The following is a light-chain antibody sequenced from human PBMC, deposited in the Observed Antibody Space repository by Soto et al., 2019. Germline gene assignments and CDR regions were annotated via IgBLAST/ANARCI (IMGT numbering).Light chain of an antibody. CDR2: EGS. Sequence: QSALTQPASVSGSPGQSITISCTGTSSDVGSYNLVSWYQQHPGKAPKLMIYEGSKRPSGVSNRFSGSKSGNTASLTISGLPAEDEADYYCCSYAGSSTWVFGGGTKVTVL. CDR3: CSYAGSSTWV. J-gene: IGLJ3*02. V-gene: IGLV2-23*01. CDR1: SSDVGSYNL.